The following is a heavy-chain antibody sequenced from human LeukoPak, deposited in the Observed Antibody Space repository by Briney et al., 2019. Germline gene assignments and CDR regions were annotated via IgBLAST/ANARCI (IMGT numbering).Heavy chain of an antibody. CDR3: ARHSSTSMLGAFDI. CDR2: IYTSGST. Sequence: SETLSLTRTVSGGSISSYYWSWIRQPAGKGLEWIGRIYTSGSTNYNPSLKSRVTMSVDTSKNQFSLKLSSVTAADTAVYYCARHSSTSMLGAFDIWGQGTMVTVSS. J-gene: IGHJ3*02. D-gene: IGHD2-2*01. V-gene: IGHV4-4*07. CDR1: GGSISSYY.